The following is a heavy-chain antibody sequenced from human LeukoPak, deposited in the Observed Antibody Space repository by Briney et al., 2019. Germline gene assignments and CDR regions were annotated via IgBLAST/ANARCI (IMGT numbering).Heavy chain of an antibody. CDR3: ARRGLVAGIYDLVYGFDL. CDR2: VNPDTGNT. V-gene: IGHV1-8*03. CDR1: GYFFTTFH. J-gene: IGHJ3*01. D-gene: IGHD3/OR15-3a*01. Sequence: GASVKVSCKAAGYFFTTFHINWLRQAPGQGPEWMGWVNPDTGNTGFAQKFQGRVTITQNSSVTTVYMELSSLTSEDTAVYYCARRGLVAGIYDLVYGFDLWGQGTMVTVSS.